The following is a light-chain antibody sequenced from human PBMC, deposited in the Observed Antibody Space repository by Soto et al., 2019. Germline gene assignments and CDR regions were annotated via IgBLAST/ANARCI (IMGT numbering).Light chain of an antibody. CDR2: GAS. Sequence: EIVLTQAPGTLSLSPGERDTLSCRASQSVSSSYLDWYQQKPGQAPRLLIYGASSSATGIPDRLRGSGSGKYFTLTHSRLEPEDFEVYYCQQYGSAPTWTFGQGTKVEIK. V-gene: IGKV3-20*01. J-gene: IGKJ1*01. CDR1: QSVSSSY. CDR3: QQYGSAPTWT.